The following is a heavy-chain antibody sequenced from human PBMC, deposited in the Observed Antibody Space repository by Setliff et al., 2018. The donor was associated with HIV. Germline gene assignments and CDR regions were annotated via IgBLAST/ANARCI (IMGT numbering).Heavy chain of an antibody. CDR3: ARDGMRTRAFDY. CDR1: GGSISNYY. J-gene: IGHJ4*02. Sequence: PSETLSLTCTVSGGSISNYYWSRIRQPPGKGLEWIGHIYTSGSTNYNPSLKSRVTISVDTSKNQFSLKLSSVTAADTAVYYCARDGMRTRAFDYWGQGTLVTVSS. V-gene: IGHV4-4*08. CDR2: IYTSGST.